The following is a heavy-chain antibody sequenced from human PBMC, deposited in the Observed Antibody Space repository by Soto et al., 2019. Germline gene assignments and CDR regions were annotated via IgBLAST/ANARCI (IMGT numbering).Heavy chain of an antibody. CDR1: GFTFDDYA. CDR3: AKDSVAVAGQFGYFDY. Sequence: EVKLVESGGGLVQPGRSLRLSCAASGFTFDDYAMHWVRQAPGKGLEWVSGISWNSGSIGYADSVKGRFTISRDNAKNSLYLQMNSLRAEDTALYYCAKDSVAVAGQFGYFDYWGQGTLVTVSS. D-gene: IGHD6-19*01. J-gene: IGHJ4*02. CDR2: ISWNSGSI. V-gene: IGHV3-9*01.